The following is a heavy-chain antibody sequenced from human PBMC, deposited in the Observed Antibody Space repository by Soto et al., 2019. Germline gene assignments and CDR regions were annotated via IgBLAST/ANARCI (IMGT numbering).Heavy chain of an antibody. V-gene: IGHV3-30-3*02. CDR3: AKTWFGEDNYGMDV. Sequence: QVQLVESGGGVVQPGRSLRLSCAASGFTFGRYVIHWVRQAPGKGLEWVAAMSYDGGSQYYTDSVKGRFTISRDNSISTLFLDMNSLRGEDTAIYYCAKTWFGEDNYGMDVWGQGTTVTVSS. D-gene: IGHD3-10*01. J-gene: IGHJ6*02. CDR1: GFTFGRYV. CDR2: MSYDGGSQ.